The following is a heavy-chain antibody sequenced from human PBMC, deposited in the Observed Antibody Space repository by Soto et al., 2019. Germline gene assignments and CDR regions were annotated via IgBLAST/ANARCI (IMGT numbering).Heavy chain of an antibody. CDR3: ARGLFNYYDSSGYPYPP. CDR1: GGSFSGYY. CDR2: INHSGST. D-gene: IGHD3-22*01. J-gene: IGHJ5*02. Sequence: SETLSLTCAVYGGSFSGYYWSWIRQPPGKGLEWIGEINHSGSTNYNPSIKSRDTISVDTSKNQFTLKMSSVTAADTAVYYCARGLFNYYDSSGYPYPPWGQGTLVTVS. V-gene: IGHV4-34*01.